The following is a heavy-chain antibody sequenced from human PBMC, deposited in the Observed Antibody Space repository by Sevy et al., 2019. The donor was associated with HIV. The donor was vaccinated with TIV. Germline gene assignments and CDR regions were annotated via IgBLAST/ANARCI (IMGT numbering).Heavy chain of an antibody. D-gene: IGHD3-22*01. CDR2: ISGYNGNT. CDR3: ARDESFSLIVVDLDY. V-gene: IGHV1-18*01. J-gene: IGHJ4*02. Sequence: ASVKVSCKTSGYTFTNYGVTWVRQAPGQGLEWMGWISGYNGNTKNAEKLQNRVTMTTDTSTCTAYMELRSLRHDDTAVYYCARDESFSLIVVDLDYWGQGTLVTVSS. CDR1: GYTFTNYG.